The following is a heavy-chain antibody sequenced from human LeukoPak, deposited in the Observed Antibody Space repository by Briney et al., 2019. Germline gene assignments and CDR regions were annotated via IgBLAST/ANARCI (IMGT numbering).Heavy chain of an antibody. J-gene: IGHJ4*01. Sequence: GGSLTLSCEASGFTFNDYDMHWVRQAPGKGLEWISLINRDGGRTYFADSVKGRFTILRDNRNNSPYLQMNSLSTHDTPLYYCAREGLIAVAVYFD. CDR2: INRDGGRT. CDR3: AREGLIAVAVYFD. CDR1: GFTFNDYD. D-gene: IGHD6-19*01. V-gene: IGHV3-43*02.